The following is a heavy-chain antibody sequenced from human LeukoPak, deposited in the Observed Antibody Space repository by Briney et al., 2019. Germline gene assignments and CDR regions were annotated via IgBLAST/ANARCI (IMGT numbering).Heavy chain of an antibody. D-gene: IGHD3-22*01. CDR2: INHSGST. Sequence: SETLSLTCAVYGGSFSGYYWSWIRQPPGKGLEWIGEINHSGSTNYNPSLKSRVTISVDTSKNQFSLKLSSVTAADTAVYYCARDVISLGYYYDSSGYSDAFDIWGQGTMVTVSS. CDR3: ARDVISLGYYYDSSGYSDAFDI. J-gene: IGHJ3*02. V-gene: IGHV4-34*01. CDR1: GGSFSGYY.